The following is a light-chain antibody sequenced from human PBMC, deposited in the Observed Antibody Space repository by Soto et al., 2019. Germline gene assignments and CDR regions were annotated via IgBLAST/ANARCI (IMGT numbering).Light chain of an antibody. J-gene: IGLJ1*01. CDR1: SSDIGGYNS. CDR3: SSFTDGNTLV. V-gene: IGLV2-8*01. Sequence: QSVLTQSPSASGSPGQSVTISCTGTSSDIGGYNSVSWYQQHPGKAPKVMIYDVTKRPSGVPDRFSGSKSGNTASLTVSALQAEDEADYYCSSFTDGNTLVFGNGTKVTVL. CDR2: DVT.